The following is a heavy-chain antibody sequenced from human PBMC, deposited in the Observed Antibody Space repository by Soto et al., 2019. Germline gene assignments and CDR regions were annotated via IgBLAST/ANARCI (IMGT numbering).Heavy chain of an antibody. D-gene: IGHD3-10*01. CDR3: ASEREGTVTQLRGVEPAAFDV. CDR1: GFTFTDAW. CDR2: IKSKTHGGTT. Sequence: GGSLRLSCAASGFTFTDAWVNWVRQGPGKGLEWVGRIKSKTHGGTTDYAAPVKGRFAISRDDSKNTVYLQMDSLQTEDTAVYCCASEREGTVTQLRGVEPAAFDVWGPGTMVTVSS. J-gene: IGHJ3*01. V-gene: IGHV3-15*07.